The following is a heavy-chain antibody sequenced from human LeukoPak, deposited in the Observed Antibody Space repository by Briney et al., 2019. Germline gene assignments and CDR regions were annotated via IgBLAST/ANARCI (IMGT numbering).Heavy chain of an antibody. CDR3: ARGDDYGDYVFDP. V-gene: IGHV3-30-3*01. CDR2: ISYDGSNK. J-gene: IGHJ5*02. D-gene: IGHD4-17*01. CDR1: GFTFSSYA. Sequence: PGRSLRLSSAASGFTFSSYAMHWVRQAPGKGLEWVAVISYDGSNKYYADSVKGRFTISRDNSKDTLYLQMNSLRAEDTAVYYCARGDDYGDYVFDPWGQGTLVTVSS.